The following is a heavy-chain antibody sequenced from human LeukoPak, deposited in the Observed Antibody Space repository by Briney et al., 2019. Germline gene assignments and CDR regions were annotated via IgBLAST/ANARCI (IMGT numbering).Heavy chain of an antibody. J-gene: IGHJ4*02. D-gene: IGHD1-26*01. CDR1: GFTFSSYA. CDR2: ISGSGGST. Sequence: GSPRLSCAASGFTFSSYAMSWVRQAPGKGLEWVSAISGSGGSTYYADSVKGRFTISRDNSKNTLYLQMNSLRAEDTAVYYCAKVIDTSGSYYQSFDYWGQGTLVTVSS. V-gene: IGHV3-23*01. CDR3: AKVIDTSGSYYQSFDY.